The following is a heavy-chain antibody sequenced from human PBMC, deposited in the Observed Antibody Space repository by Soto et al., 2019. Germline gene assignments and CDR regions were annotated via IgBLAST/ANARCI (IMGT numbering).Heavy chain of an antibody. CDR3: ARAGFSGPYDAFDI. CDR2: SDASGGT. J-gene: IGHJ3*02. CDR1: GGSLSGYG. Sequence: QVQLQQWGAGLLKPSETLSLTCAVFGGSLSGYGWSWIRQPPGKELEWIGESDASGGTNYNPSLKSRVTISVDTSKNQFSLKLTSLIAADTAVYFCARAGFSGPYDAFDIWGQGTMVSVSS. V-gene: IGHV4-34*02. D-gene: IGHD5-12*01.